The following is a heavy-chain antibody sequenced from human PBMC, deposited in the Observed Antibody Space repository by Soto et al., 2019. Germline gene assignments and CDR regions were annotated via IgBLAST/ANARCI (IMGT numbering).Heavy chain of an antibody. J-gene: IGHJ4*02. CDR2: ISGSGGST. CDR1: GFTFSSYG. CDR3: AKRTTDWYNHFDS. V-gene: IGHV3-23*01. D-gene: IGHD1-1*01. Sequence: EVQLLESGGGSVQPGGSPRLSCAASGFTFSSYGMSWVRQAPGKGLEWVSGISGSGGSTYYADSVKGRFTISRDNSNNTLYLQMNSLRAEDTAVYYCAKRTTDWYNHFDSWGQGTLVTVSS.